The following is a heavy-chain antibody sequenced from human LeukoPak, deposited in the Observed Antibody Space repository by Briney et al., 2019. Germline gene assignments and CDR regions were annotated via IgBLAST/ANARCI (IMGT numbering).Heavy chain of an antibody. CDR1: GVSISTYY. Sequence: SETLSLTCTVSGVSISTYYWNWIRQPPGKGLEWIGYIDYTGTTNYNPSLRSRLTISVDTSKNQFSLKLTSVTAADTAVYYCARYQGGLDYWGLGTLVTVSS. CDR3: ARYQGGLDY. D-gene: IGHD2-2*01. CDR2: IDYTGTT. V-gene: IGHV4-59*01. J-gene: IGHJ4*02.